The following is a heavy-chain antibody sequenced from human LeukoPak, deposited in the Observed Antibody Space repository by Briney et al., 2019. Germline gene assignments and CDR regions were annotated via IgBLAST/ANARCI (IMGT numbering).Heavy chain of an antibody. J-gene: IGHJ3*02. CDR3: ARQSGYYSVDAFDI. CDR1: GGSISSGGYS. CDR2: IYYSGST. D-gene: IGHD3-22*01. V-gene: IGHV4-30-2*03. Sequence: SQTLSLTCAVSGGSISSGGYSWSWIRQPPGKGLEWIGYIYYSGSTYYNPSLKSRVTISVDTSKNQFSLKLSSVTAADTAVYYCARQSGYYSVDAFDIWGQGTMVTVSS.